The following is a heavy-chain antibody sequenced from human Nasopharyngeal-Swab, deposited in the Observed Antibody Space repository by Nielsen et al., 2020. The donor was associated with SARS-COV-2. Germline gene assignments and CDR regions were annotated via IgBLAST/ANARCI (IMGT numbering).Heavy chain of an antibody. CDR1: GYNFTGYY. Sequence: ASVQDSCKASGYNFTGYYMHWVRQAPGQGLEWMGWINPNSGGTNYAQKFQGRVTMTRDTSISTAYMELSRLRSDDTAVYYCARGGPRADPAYYYGMDVWGQGTTVTVSS. D-gene: IGHD3/OR15-3a*01. V-gene: IGHV1-2*02. CDR3: ARGGPRADPAYYYGMDV. CDR2: INPNSGGT. J-gene: IGHJ6*02.